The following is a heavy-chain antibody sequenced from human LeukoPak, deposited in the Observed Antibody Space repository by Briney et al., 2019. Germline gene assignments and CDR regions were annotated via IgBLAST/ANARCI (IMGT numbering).Heavy chain of an antibody. J-gene: IGHJ6*02. CDR2: IYHSGST. CDR3: ARNKRGYGMDV. V-gene: IGHV4-30-2*01. CDR1: GGSISSGGYS. Sequence: SETLSLTCAVSGGSISSGGYSCSWIRQQPGKGLEWIGYIYHSGSTYYNPSLKSRVTISVDRSKNQFSLKLSSVTAADTAVYYCARNKRGYGMDVWGQGTTVTVSS. D-gene: IGHD1/OR15-1a*01.